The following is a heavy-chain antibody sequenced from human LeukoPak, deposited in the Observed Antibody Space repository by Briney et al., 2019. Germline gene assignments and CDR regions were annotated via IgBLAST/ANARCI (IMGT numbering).Heavy chain of an antibody. Sequence: GGSLRLSCAASGFTFSSYSMNWVRQAPGKGLEWVSYISSSSSTIYYADSVKGRFTISRDNAKNSLYLQMNSLRAEDTAVYYCARAVPGEDCGGDCYPGFDAFDIWGQGTMVTVSS. D-gene: IGHD2-21*01. CDR1: GFTFSSYS. J-gene: IGHJ3*02. CDR3: ARAVPGEDCGGDCYPGFDAFDI. V-gene: IGHV3-48*01. CDR2: ISSSSSTI.